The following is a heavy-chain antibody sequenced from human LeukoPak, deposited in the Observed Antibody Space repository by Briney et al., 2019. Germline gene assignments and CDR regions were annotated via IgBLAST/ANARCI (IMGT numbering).Heavy chain of an antibody. Sequence: PSETLSLTCTVSGGSISSSSYYWGWIRQPPGKGLEWIGTIYYSGSTYYNPSLKSRVTISVDTSKNQFSLKLSSVTAADTAVYYCAREGDYDFWSGRIPHYYGMDVWGQGTTVTVSS. D-gene: IGHD3-3*01. CDR3: AREGDYDFWSGRIPHYYGMDV. J-gene: IGHJ6*02. CDR2: IYYSGST. CDR1: GGSISSSSYY. V-gene: IGHV4-39*02.